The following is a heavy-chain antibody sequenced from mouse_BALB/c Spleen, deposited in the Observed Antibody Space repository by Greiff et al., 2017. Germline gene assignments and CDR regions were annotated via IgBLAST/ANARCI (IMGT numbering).Heavy chain of an antibody. CDR1: GYTFTDYE. Sequence: VKLQQSGAELVRPGASVTLSCKASGYTFTDYEMHWVKQTPVHGLEWIGAIDPETGGTAYNQKFKGKATLTADKSSSTAYMELRSLTSEDSAVYYCAREGAYYLYAMDYWGQGTSVTVSS. CDR3: AREGAYYLYAMDY. J-gene: IGHJ4*01. D-gene: IGHD2-10*01. CDR2: IDPETGGT. V-gene: IGHV1-15*01.